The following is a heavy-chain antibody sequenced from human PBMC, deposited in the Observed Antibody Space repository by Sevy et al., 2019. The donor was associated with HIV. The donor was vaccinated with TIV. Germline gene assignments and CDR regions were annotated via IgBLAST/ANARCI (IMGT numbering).Heavy chain of an antibody. CDR2: ISSGSSYV. CDR1: GFTFSYYN. J-gene: IGHJ4*02. Sequence: GGSLRLSWAASGFTFSYYNMNWVRQAPGKGLEWVSSISSGSSYVYHADSVKGRFTISRDNAKNSLYLQMNSLRTEDTAVYYCASPLHYYDSPSAYWGQGTQVTVSS. D-gene: IGHD3-22*01. V-gene: IGHV3-21*01. CDR3: ASPLHYYDSPSAY.